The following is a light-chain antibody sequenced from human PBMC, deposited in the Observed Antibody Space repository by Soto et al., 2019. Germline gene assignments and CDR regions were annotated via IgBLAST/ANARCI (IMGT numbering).Light chain of an antibody. CDR2: GAS. V-gene: IGKV3-20*01. CDR3: QQYGRSVT. Sequence: EIVLTQSPATLSLSPGERATLSCRASQSVSSYLAWYQQKPGRAPRLLIYGASSRATGIPDRFSGSGSGTDFTLTISRLEPEDFAVYYCQQYGRSVTFGQGTRLEIK. J-gene: IGKJ5*01. CDR1: QSVSSY.